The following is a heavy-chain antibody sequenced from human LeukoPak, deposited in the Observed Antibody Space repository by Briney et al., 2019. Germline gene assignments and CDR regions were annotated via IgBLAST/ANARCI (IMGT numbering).Heavy chain of an antibody. D-gene: IGHD1-7*01. CDR1: GGSISSHY. CDR2: IYYSGST. J-gene: IGHJ4*02. CDR3: ARGGTTFDY. V-gene: IGHV4-59*11. Sequence: SETLSLTCTVSGGSISSHYWSWIRQTPGKGLEWIGYIYYSGSTNYNPSLKSRVTISVDTSKNQFSLKLSSVTAADTAVYYCARGGTTFDYWGQGTLVNVSS.